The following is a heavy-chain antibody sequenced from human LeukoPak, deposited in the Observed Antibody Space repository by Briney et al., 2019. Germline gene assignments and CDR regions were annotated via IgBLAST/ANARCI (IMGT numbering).Heavy chain of an antibody. D-gene: IGHD1-26*01. J-gene: IGHJ3*02. V-gene: IGHV3-23*01. CDR1: GFTFSSYA. Sequence: PGGSLRLSCAASGFTFSSYAMSWVRQAPGKGLEWVSAISGSAGSTYYADSVKGRFTISRDNSKNTLYLQMNSLRAEDTAVYYCAKSPLYSGSPFAFDIWGQGTMVTVSS. CDR3: AKSPLYSGSPFAFDI. CDR2: ISGSAGST.